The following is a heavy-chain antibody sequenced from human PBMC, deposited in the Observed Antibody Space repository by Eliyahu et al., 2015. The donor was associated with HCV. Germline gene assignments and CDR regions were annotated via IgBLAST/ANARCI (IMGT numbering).Heavy chain of an antibody. J-gene: IGHJ4*02. CDR2: ISISGANT. CDR1: GFIIGSNA. V-gene: IGHV3-23*04. D-gene: IGHD3-10*01. Sequence: EVQLVESGGGLVQPGGXLXLSCAVXGFIIGSNAMTWVRQTPGKGLEWVSQISISGANTYYVDSVEGRFTISRDNSKNTLYLQMNSLRAEDSAVYYCARRGDPARHYFDYWGQGTLVTVSS. CDR3: ARRGDPARHYFDY.